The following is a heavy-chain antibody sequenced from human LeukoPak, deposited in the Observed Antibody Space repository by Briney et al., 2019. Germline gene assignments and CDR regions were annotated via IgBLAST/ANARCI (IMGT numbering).Heavy chain of an antibody. CDR3: ARGDGAMVA. D-gene: IGHD5-18*01. CDR1: GYTFTSYG. J-gene: IGHJ5*02. V-gene: IGHV1-18*01. Sequence: ASVKASCKASGYTFTSYGVSWVRQAPGQGLEGRGWISAYDGNTNYAQKLQGRVTMTPETSTSTAYMALRSLRSDDTAVYYCARGDGAMVAWGQGTLVTVSS. CDR2: ISAYDGNT.